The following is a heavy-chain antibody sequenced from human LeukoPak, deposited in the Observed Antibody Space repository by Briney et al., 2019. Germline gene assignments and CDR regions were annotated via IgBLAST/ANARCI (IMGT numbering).Heavy chain of an antibody. CDR2: INSDESIT. CDR3: ARGLVPGFLDY. V-gene: IGHV3-74*01. CDR1: RFHFSSSW. J-gene: IGHJ4*02. Sequence: GGSLRHSFEAHRFHFSSSWQYSVSQAPGKQLVWVSRINSDESITTHAESVEGRFTISRDNAKNTLYLQMNSLRAEDTAVYYCARGLVPGFLDYWGQGNPVTVSS. D-gene: IGHD4-11*01.